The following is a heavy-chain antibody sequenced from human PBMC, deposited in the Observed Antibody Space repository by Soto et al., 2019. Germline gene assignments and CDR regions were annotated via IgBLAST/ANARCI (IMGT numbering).Heavy chain of an antibody. D-gene: IGHD3-9*01. CDR2: IYPGDSDT. CDR1: GYGFDITW. Sequence: GELMKISCKGSGYGFDITWVARLRQVPRKGLEWVGIIYPGDSDTRYSPSLEGRVALSVDKSITTAYLHWNSLKDSDTATYYCARFERYFDRTGDLDSWGQRTKVTVPS. V-gene: IGHV5-51*01. J-gene: IGHJ4*02. CDR3: ARFERYFDRTGDLDS.